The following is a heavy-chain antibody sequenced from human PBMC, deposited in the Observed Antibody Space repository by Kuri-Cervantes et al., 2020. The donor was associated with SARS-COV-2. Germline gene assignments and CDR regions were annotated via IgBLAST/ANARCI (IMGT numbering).Heavy chain of an antibody. CDR3: ERVGHHFSTDFWSGYREASNWFDP. CDR1: GGSFSGYY. D-gene: IGHD3-3*01. CDR2: INHSGST. Sequence: GSLRLSCAVYGGSFSGYYWSWIRQPPGKGLEWIGEINHSGSTNYNPSLKSRVTISVDTSKNQFSLKLSSVTAADTAVYYCERVGHHFSTDFWSGYREASNWFDPWGQGTLVTVSS. V-gene: IGHV4-34*01. J-gene: IGHJ5*02.